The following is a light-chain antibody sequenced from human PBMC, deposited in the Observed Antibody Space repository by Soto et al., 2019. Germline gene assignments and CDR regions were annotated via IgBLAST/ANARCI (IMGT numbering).Light chain of an antibody. CDR1: SSDVGKYDL. V-gene: IGLV2-23*02. Sequence: QSALTQPASVSGSPGQSITISCTGTSSDVGKYDLVSWYQQHPGKAPKLMIYEVAKRPSGVSNRFSGSESGNTASLTISGLQAEDEADYYCCSYAGSSIPYVFGTGTKLTVL. CDR3: CSYAGSSIPYV. J-gene: IGLJ1*01. CDR2: EVA.